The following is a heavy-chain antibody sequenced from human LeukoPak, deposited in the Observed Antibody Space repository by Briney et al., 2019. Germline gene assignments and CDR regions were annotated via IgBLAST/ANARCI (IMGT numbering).Heavy chain of an antibody. J-gene: IGHJ4*02. CDR3: ARYYYDSSGYYYFDY. CDR1: GFNFRDYY. D-gene: IGHD3-22*01. V-gene: IGHV3-11*01. CDR2: SSSSGSTI. Sequence: GGSLRLSCAASGFNFRDYYMGWIRQAPGKGLEWVSYSSSSGSTIYYAASVKGRFTISRDNAKNSLYLQMNSLRTEDTAVYSCARYYYDSSGYYYFDYWGQGTLVTVSS.